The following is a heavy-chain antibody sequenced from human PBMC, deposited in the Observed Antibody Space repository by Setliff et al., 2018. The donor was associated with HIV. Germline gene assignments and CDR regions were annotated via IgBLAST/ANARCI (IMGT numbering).Heavy chain of an antibody. CDR3: ARRASKASLDY. Sequence: GESLKISCKGSGYSFTNYWIGWVRQMPGKGLEWVGIIYPGDSDTRYSPSFQGQVTISVDKSINTAYLQWSSLQASDTAMYYCARRASKASLDYWGQGTLVTVS. J-gene: IGHJ4*02. V-gene: IGHV5-51*01. CDR1: GYSFTNYW. CDR2: IYPGDSDT.